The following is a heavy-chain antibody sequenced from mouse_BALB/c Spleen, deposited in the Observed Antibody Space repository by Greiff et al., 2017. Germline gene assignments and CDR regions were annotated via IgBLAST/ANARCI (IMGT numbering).Heavy chain of an antibody. CDR3: ARPGTGFDY. CDR2: ISSGSSTI. D-gene: IGHD4-1*01. V-gene: IGHV5-17*02. CDR1: GFTFSSFG. Sequence: EVKLVESGGGLVQPGGSRKLSCAASGFTFSSFGMHWVRQAPEKGLEWVAYISSGSSTIYYADTVKGRFTISRDNPKNTLFLQMTSLRSEDTAMYYCARPGTGFDYWGQGTTLTVSS. J-gene: IGHJ2*01.